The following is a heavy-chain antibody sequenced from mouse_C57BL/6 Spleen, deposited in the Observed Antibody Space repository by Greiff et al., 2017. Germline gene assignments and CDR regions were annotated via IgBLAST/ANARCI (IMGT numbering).Heavy chain of an antibody. CDR2: IDPSDSET. CDR1: GYTFTSYW. J-gene: IGHJ4*01. D-gene: IGHD2-1*01. CDR3: ARGRVYGNGDAMDY. Sequence: QVQLQQPGAELVRPGSSVKLSCKASGYTFTSYWMHWVKQRPIQGLEWIGNIDPSDSETHYNQKFKDKATLTVDKSSSTAYMQLSSLTSEDSAVYYCARGRVYGNGDAMDYWGQGTSVTVSS. V-gene: IGHV1-52*01.